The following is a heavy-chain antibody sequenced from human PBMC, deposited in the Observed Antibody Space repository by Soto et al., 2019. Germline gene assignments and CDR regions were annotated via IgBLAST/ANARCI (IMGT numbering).Heavy chain of an antibody. J-gene: IGHJ6*02. Sequence: QVQLVQSGAEVKKPGSSVKVSCKASGGNFSSYAISWVRQDPGQGLEWMGGIIPIFGTANYAQKFKCRVTITADESTSTAYLELSSLRSEYTAVYYCARESGDSYYYYGMDVWGQGTTVTVSS. D-gene: IGHD4-17*01. CDR1: GGNFSSYA. V-gene: IGHV1-69*12. CDR2: IIPIFGTA. CDR3: ARESGDSYYYYGMDV.